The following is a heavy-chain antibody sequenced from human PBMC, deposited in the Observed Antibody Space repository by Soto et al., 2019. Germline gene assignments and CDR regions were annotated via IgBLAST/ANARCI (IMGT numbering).Heavy chain of an antibody. D-gene: IGHD3-10*01. J-gene: IGHJ4*02. CDR1: GFTFSSYA. Sequence: GGSLRLSCAASGFTFSSYAVHWVRQAPDKGLEWVAAISFDGTNKYYADSVKGRFTISRDNSKSTVDLEMNSLRTEDTGFYYCARVYYFGSGGYHLPIDSWGQGTLVTVSS. V-gene: IGHV3-30-3*01. CDR2: ISFDGTNK. CDR3: ARVYYFGSGGYHLPIDS.